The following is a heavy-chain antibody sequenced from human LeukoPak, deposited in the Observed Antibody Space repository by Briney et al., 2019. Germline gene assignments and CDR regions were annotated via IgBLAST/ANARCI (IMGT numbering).Heavy chain of an antibody. Sequence: SETLSLTCTVSGESISGFYWTWIRQPPGKGLEWIGYIYYSGSTNYNPSLKSRVTISVDTSKNQFSLKLSSVTAADTAVYYCARASHDYGDYSHFDYWGQGTLVTVSS. J-gene: IGHJ4*02. CDR2: IYYSGST. CDR1: GESISGFY. D-gene: IGHD4-17*01. V-gene: IGHV4-59*12. CDR3: ARASHDYGDYSHFDY.